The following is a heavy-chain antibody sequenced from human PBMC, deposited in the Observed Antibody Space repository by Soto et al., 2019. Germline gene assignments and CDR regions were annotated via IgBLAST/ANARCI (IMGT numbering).Heavy chain of an antibody. V-gene: IGHV3-23*01. CDR2: ISGSGGST. CDR3: GRVGSGSYYKWFDP. D-gene: IGHD3-10*01. J-gene: IGHJ5*02. CDR1: GFTFSSYA. Sequence: GGSLRLSCAASGFTFSSYAMSWVRQAPGKGLEWVSAISGSGGSTYYADSVKGRFTISRDNSKNTLYLQMNSLRAEDTAVYYCGRVGSGSYYKWFDPWGQGTLVTVSS.